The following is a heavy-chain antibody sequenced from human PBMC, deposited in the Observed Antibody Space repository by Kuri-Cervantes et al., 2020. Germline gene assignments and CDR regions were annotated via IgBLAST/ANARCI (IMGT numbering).Heavy chain of an antibody. Sequence: ASVKVSCKASGYTFTSYDINWVRQATGQGLEWMGWMNPNSGNTGYAQKLQGRVTMTRDTSTSTVYMELSSLRSEDTAVYYCARERWALLFDFWGQGTLVTVSS. CDR1: GYTFTSYD. V-gene: IGHV1-8*02. J-gene: IGHJ4*02. D-gene: IGHD4-23*01. CDR2: MNPNSGNT. CDR3: ARERWALLFDF.